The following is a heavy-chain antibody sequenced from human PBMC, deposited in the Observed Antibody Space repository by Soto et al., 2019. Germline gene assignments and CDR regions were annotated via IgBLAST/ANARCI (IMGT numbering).Heavy chain of an antibody. D-gene: IGHD3-10*01. J-gene: IGHJ4*02. V-gene: IGHV3-53*01. Sequence: EVQLVESGGGLIQPGGSLRLSCAVSGFTVSNNYMSWVRQAPGKGLEGVSVIYSGGYTAYGDSVKGRFTISRDNSKNTLFLQKNARRAPAPGVFFRAAARGGGGYWGQGTLVTVSS. CDR3: AAARGGGGY. CDR1: GFTVSNNY. CDR2: IYSGGYT.